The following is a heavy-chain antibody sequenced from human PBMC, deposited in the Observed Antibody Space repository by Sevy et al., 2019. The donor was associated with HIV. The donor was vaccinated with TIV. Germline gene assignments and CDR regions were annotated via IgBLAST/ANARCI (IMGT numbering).Heavy chain of an antibody. CDR1: GFTFSSYA. J-gene: IGHJ4*02. CDR3: AVGVIAAARGYFDY. Sequence: GGYLRLSCAASGFTFSSYAMSWVRQAPGKGLEWVSAISGNGGSTYYADSVKGRFTISRDNSKNTLYLQMNSLRADDTAVYYCAVGVIAAARGYFDYWGQGTLVTVSS. CDR2: ISGNGGST. D-gene: IGHD6-13*01. V-gene: IGHV3-23*01.